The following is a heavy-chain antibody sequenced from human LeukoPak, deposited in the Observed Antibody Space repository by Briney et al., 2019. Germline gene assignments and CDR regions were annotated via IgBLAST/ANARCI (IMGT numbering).Heavy chain of an antibody. D-gene: IGHD3-16*02. CDR2: ITSRTDGGTT. CDR1: GFTFSDAW. CDR3: TTDPNFDYVWGTYRLDY. V-gene: IGHV3-15*05. Sequence: GGSLILSCAASGFTFSDAWMTWVRQAPGKGLEWVGRITSRTDGGTTDYAAPVKGKFTFSRDDSKNTLYLQMNSLKTEDTAVYYCTTDPNFDYVWGTYRLDYWGQGTLVTVSS. J-gene: IGHJ4*02.